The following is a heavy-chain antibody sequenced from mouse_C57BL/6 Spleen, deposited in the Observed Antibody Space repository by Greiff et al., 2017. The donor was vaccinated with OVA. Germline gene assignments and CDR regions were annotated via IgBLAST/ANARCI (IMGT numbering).Heavy chain of an antibody. J-gene: IGHJ2*01. Sequence: EVKVVESGGGLVKPGGSLKLSCAASGFTFSDYGMHWVRQAPEKGLEWVAYISSGSSTIYYADTVKGRFTISRDNAKNTLFLQMTSLRSEDTAMYYCARSYDSFFDYWGQGTTLTVSS. CDR2: ISSGSSTI. D-gene: IGHD2-4*01. CDR3: ARSYDSFFDY. V-gene: IGHV5-17*01. CDR1: GFTFSDYG.